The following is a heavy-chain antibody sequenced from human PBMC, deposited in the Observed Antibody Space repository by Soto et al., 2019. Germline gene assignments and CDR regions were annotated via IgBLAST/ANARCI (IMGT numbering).Heavy chain of an antibody. CDR1: GYIFSATD. D-gene: IGHD3-10*01. Sequence: SAVKVSCKASGYIFSATDIHWVRQAPGQGLECLGWINPHSGATNYAQKFLGRVTMSADTSASTAYMDLARLKSDDTAVYYCVRARAVGFSDWFASCGRGTLVSVSS. CDR2: INPHSGAT. V-gene: IGHV1-2*02. CDR3: VRARAVGFSDWFAS. J-gene: IGHJ5*01.